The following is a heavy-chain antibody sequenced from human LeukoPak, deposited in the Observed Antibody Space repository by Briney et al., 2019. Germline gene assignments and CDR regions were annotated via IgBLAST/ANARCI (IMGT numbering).Heavy chain of an antibody. D-gene: IGHD6-6*01. Sequence: PGGSLRLSCAASGFTFSRYWMTRVRQAPGRGLEWVATINQHGYEKYYVDSVEGRFTISRDNAKNSVYLQLTSLTNEDTAVYYCARDFLGDDPAPRRGMDVWGQGTTVIVSS. CDR1: GFTFSRYW. CDR3: ARDFLGDDPAPRRGMDV. J-gene: IGHJ6*02. CDR2: INQHGYEK. V-gene: IGHV3-7*04.